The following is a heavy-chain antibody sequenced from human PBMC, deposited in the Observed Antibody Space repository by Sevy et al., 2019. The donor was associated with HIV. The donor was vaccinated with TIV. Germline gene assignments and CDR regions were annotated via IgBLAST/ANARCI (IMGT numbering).Heavy chain of an antibody. CDR3: ARDCSSTSCIWGLDV. CDR1: GFTFRSYW. Sequence: GGSLRLSCAVSGFTFRSYWMSWVRQAPGKGLEWVAQIKVDGSGKYQVDSVKGRFTISRDNAKNSLFLQMNSLRVEDTAVYYCARDCSSTSCIWGLDVWGQGTAVTVSS. CDR2: IKVDGSGK. D-gene: IGHD2-2*01. J-gene: IGHJ6*02. V-gene: IGHV3-7*03.